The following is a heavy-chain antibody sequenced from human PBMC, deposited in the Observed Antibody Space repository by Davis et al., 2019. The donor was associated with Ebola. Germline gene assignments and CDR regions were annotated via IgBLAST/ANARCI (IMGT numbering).Heavy chain of an antibody. V-gene: IGHV3-23*01. CDR2: ISGSGSST. Sequence: GESLKISCAASGFTFSDYYMSWIRQAPGKGLEWVSGISGSGSSTYYTDSVKGRFTISRDNSKNTLYLQMNSLRADDTAVYYCAKQSYGDYGFDYWGQGTLVTVSS. CDR1: GFTFSDYY. CDR3: AKQSYGDYGFDY. J-gene: IGHJ4*02. D-gene: IGHD4-17*01.